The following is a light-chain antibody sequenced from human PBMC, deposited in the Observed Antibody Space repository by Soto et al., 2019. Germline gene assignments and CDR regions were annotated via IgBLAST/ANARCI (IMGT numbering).Light chain of an antibody. J-gene: IGKJ4*01. CDR2: AAS. CDR3: QQSYSTPLT. CDR1: QSISSY. V-gene: IGKV1-39*01. Sequence: DIRVTQSPSSLSASVVDRVTITCRASQSISSYLNWYQQKPGKAPKLLIYAASSLQSGVPSRFSGSGSGTDFTLTISSLQPEDFATYYCQQSYSTPLTFGGGTKVEIK.